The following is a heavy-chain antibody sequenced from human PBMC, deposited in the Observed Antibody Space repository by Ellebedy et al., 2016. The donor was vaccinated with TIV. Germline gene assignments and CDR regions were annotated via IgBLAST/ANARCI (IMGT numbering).Heavy chain of an antibody. Sequence: SETLSLTXTVSGGSIGSRNYFWAWIRQPPGKGLEWIESIYYSGNSYDNPSLKSRVATSVDTSRNQFSLKMSFVTAADTAVYYCARQVVGPYYSSRHYHFDYWGLGTLVTVSS. CDR3: ARQVVGPYYSSRHYHFDY. J-gene: IGHJ4*02. V-gene: IGHV4-39*01. D-gene: IGHD3-22*01. CDR1: GGSIGSRNYF. CDR2: IYYSGNS.